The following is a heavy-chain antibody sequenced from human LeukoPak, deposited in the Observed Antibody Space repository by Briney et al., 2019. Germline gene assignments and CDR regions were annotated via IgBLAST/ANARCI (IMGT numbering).Heavy chain of an antibody. CDR2: INPSGGST. D-gene: IGHD3-22*01. Sequence: GASVKVSCKASGYTFTSYYMHWVRQAPGQGLEWMGIINPSGGSTSYAQKFQGRVTMTRDTSTSTVYMELSSLRSEDTAVYYCARAGGYYYDSSGYYYEFGYWGQGTLVTVSS. CDR3: ARAGGYYYDSSGYYYEFGY. CDR1: GYTFTSYY. V-gene: IGHV1-46*01. J-gene: IGHJ4*02.